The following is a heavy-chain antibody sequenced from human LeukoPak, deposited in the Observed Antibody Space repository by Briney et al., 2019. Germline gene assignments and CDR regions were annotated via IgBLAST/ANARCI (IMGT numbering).Heavy chain of an antibody. Sequence: GGSLRLSCAASGFTFSNSSMNWVRQAPGKGLEWVSSISSSSDYIYDADSVKGRFTISRDNSKNTLYLQMNSLRAEDTAVYYCARARSSYGYGDAFDIWGQGTMVTVSS. D-gene: IGHD5-18*01. CDR3: ARARSSYGYGDAFDI. V-gene: IGHV3-21*01. J-gene: IGHJ3*02. CDR1: GFTFSNSS. CDR2: ISSSSDYI.